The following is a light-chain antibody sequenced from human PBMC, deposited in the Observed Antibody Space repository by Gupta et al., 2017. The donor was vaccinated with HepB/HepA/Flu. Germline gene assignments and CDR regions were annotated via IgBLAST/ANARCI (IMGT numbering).Light chain of an antibody. CDR1: QSISSY. Sequence: DIQMTQSPSSLSASVGDRVTITCRASQSISSYLNWYQQKPGKAPKLLIYAASSLQSGVPSRFSGSGSGTDFTLTISRLQPEDFAIYYCQQGNSTPFTFGPGTKVDIK. CDR3: QQGNSTPFT. CDR2: AAS. V-gene: IGKV1-39*01. J-gene: IGKJ3*01.